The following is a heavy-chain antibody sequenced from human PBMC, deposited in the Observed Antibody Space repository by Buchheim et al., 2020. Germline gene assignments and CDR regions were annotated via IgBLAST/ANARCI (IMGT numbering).Heavy chain of an antibody. CDR1: GYNFTSHY. J-gene: IGHJ4*02. Sequence: QVQLVQSGAEVKKPGASVKVSCKASGYNFTSHYIHWVRQAPGQGLEWMGIINPSRGSTSYAQKFQGRVTMTRDTSTSNDYMELSSLRYEDTAVYYCARDNDETETDSWGQGTL. CDR2: INPSRGST. V-gene: IGHV1-46*01. CDR3: ARDNDETETDS. D-gene: IGHD2-8*01.